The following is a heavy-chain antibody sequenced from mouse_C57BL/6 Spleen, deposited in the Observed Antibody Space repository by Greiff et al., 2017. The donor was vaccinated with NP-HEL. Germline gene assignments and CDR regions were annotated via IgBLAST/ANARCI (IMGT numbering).Heavy chain of an antibody. J-gene: IGHJ2*01. CDR3: ARKGEDY. V-gene: IGHV5-6*01. CDR1: GFTFSSYG. CDR2: ISSGGSYT. Sequence: DVHLVESGGDLVKPGGSLKLSCAASGFTFSSYGMSWVRQTPDKRLEWVATISSGGSYTYYPDSVKGRFTISRDNAKNTLYLQMSSLKSEDTAMYYCARKGEDYWGQGTTLTVSS.